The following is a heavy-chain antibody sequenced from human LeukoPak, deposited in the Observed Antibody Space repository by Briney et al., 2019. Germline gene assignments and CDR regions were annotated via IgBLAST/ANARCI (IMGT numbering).Heavy chain of an antibody. D-gene: IGHD3-9*01. CDR2: MNPNSGNT. Sequence: ASVKVSYKASGYTFTSYDINWVRQATGQGLEWMGWMNPNSGNTGYAQKFQGRVTITRNTSISTAYMELSSLRSDDTAVYYCARSKGTRGLYDILTGYLPYYFDYWGQGTLVTVSS. CDR3: ARSKGTRGLYDILTGYLPYYFDY. J-gene: IGHJ4*02. V-gene: IGHV1-8*03. CDR1: GYTFTSYD.